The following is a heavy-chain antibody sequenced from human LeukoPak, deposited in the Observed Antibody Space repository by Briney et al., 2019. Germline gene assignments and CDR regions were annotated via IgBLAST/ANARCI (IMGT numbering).Heavy chain of an antibody. J-gene: IGHJ4*02. V-gene: IGHV4-39*01. CDR2: IYYSGST. CDR3: AIHALTSAHRYATDY. D-gene: IGHD2-8*01. CDR1: GGSISSSSYY. Sequence: SETLSLTCTVSGGSISSSSYYWGWIRQPPGKGVEWIGSIYYSGSTYYNPSLKSRVTISVDTSKNQFSLKLSSVTAADTAVYYCAIHALTSAHRYATDYWGQGALVTVSS.